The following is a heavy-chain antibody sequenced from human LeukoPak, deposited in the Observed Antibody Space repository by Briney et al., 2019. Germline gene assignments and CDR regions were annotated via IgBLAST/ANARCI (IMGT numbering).Heavy chain of an antibody. V-gene: IGHV3-53*01. CDR3: ARGGRGSAAVVAPRSFDI. CDR1: GFDVSSHH. D-gene: IGHD3-22*01. J-gene: IGHJ3*02. CDR2: TYTRGNS. Sequence: GGFLRLSCAASGFDVSSHHMVWVRQAPGKGLEWVSVTYTRGNSYYTDSVKGRFIISRDTSKNTMDLQMNSLRPEDSALYFCARGGRGSAAVVAPRSFDIWGQGTMVAVSS.